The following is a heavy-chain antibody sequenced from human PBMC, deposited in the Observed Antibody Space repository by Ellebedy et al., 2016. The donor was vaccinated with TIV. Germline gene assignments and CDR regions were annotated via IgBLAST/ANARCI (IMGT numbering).Heavy chain of an antibody. CDR2: IYSGGAT. D-gene: IGHD7-27*01. CDR1: GLTVISNY. V-gene: IGHV3-53*01. Sequence: GESLKISCAASGLTVISNYMAWVRQPPGKGLEWVSLIYSGGATYYADPVKARFTISRDKSTNTLHLQMDNLSAEDTAVYYCATFNWGSDYFEDWGRGTLVTVSS. CDR3: ATFNWGSDYFED. J-gene: IGHJ4*02.